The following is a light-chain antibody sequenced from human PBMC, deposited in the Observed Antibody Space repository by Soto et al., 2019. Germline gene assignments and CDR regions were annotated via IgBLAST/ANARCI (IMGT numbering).Light chain of an antibody. CDR3: QQYGSSPWT. J-gene: IGKJ1*01. Sequence: ENVLSQSPGTLSLSPGERATLSCRASQSVRSDYLAWYQQKPGQAPGLLIYDTSTRASGVPDRFSGSGSGTEFTLTISRLEPEDFAVYYCQQYGSSPWTFGQGTKVDIK. CDR2: DTS. V-gene: IGKV3-20*01. CDR1: QSVRSDY.